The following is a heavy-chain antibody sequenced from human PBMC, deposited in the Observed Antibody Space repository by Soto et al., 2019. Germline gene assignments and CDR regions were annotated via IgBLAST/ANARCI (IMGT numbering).Heavy chain of an antibody. CDR1: GFTFSSYG. CDR3: VRHRTEYETGRGLDP. V-gene: IGHV3-30*03. CDR2: ISYDGRNE. Sequence: QVQLVESGGGVVQPGGSLRLSCTASGFTFSSYGMYWVRQAPGKGLEWVAIISYDGRNENYADSVEGRHTVSRDNSKSTLYLHMNNLRPDDTAVYYCVRHRTEYETGRGLDPWGQGTLVTVSS. J-gene: IGHJ5*02. D-gene: IGHD3-10*01.